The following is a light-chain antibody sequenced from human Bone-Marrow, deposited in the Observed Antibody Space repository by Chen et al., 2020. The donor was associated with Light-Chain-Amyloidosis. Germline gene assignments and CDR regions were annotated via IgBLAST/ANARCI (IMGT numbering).Light chain of an antibody. CDR1: QRVSSGY. J-gene: IGKJ3*01. V-gene: IGKV3-20*01. CDR2: SAT. Sequence: IVLPQSPRILSSPPGERAILSCRASQRVSSGYLAWYQQKPGRSPRLLLFSATRRATGIPGRFSGRGSGTDFTLTISRLEPEDFAVYYCQQYGGSPPAFSFGPGTKVDIK. CDR3: QQYGGSPPAFS.